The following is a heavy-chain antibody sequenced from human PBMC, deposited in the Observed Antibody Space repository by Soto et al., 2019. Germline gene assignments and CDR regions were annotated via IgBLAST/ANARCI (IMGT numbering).Heavy chain of an antibody. CDR2: INHSGST. Sequence: ASETLSLTCAVSGGSISSSNWWSWVRQPPGKGLEWIGEINHSGSTNYNPSLKSRVTISVDTSKNQFSLKLSSVTAADTAVYYCASISSSWYFKSMDVWGKGTTVTVSS. V-gene: IGHV4-4*02. J-gene: IGHJ6*03. CDR1: GGSISSSNW. CDR3: ASISSSWYFKSMDV. D-gene: IGHD6-13*01.